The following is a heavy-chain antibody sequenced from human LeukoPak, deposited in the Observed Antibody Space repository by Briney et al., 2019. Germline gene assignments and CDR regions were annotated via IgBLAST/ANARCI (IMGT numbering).Heavy chain of an antibody. V-gene: IGHV1-8*01. CDR2: VSPKTGRT. Sequence: ASVKVSCKASGYTFRIHDINWVRQAPGQGLEWMGWVSPKTGRTGYAQKFQGRVYMTTNASISTAYMELSSLRSDDTAVYFCARESERNDGWFDPWGQGTLVTVSS. CDR3: ARESERNDGWFDP. D-gene: IGHD1-1*01. CDR1: GYTFRIHD. J-gene: IGHJ5*02.